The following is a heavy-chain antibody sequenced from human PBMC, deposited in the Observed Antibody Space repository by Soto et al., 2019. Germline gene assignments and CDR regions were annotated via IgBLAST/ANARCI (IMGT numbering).Heavy chain of an antibody. J-gene: IGHJ4*02. CDR2: IYYSGST. Sequence: PSETLSLTCTVSGGSIVGSNLWTWVRQPPGKGLEWIGYIYYSGSTNYNPSLKSRVTISVDTSKNQFSLKLSSVTAADTAVYYCARNYGPGYTFDYWGQGTLVTVSS. CDR3: ARNYGPGYTFDY. CDR1: GGSIVGSNL. V-gene: IGHV4-59*08. D-gene: IGHD3-10*01.